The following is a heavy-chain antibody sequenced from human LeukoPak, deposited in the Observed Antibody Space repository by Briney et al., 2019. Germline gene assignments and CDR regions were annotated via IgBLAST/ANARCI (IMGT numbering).Heavy chain of an antibody. CDR2: IIPIFGTA. CDR1: GGTFSSYA. D-gene: IGHD1-26*01. J-gene: IGHJ4*02. V-gene: IGHV1-69*01. Sequence: SVKVSCKASGGTFSSYAISWVRQAPGQGLEWMGGIIPIFGTANYAQKFQGRVTITADESTSTAYMELSSLRSEDTAVYYCARDRGGGSYYGVWGQGTLVTVSS. CDR3: ARDRGGGSYYGV.